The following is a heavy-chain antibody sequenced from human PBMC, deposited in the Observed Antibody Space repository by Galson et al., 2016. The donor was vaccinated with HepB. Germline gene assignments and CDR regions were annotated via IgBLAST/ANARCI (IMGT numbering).Heavy chain of an antibody. J-gene: IGHJ4*02. CDR2: IYPGDSDT. CDR3: ARHELHSNSWYIDY. CDR1: AYKYTSYW. Sequence: QSGAEVTKPGESLKISCKVSAYKYTSYWIGWVRQMPEKGLEWMGTIYPGDSDTRYSPSFQGQATISVDKSNSTAYLQWSSLKASDTAMYYCARHELHSNSWYIDYWGQGTLVTVSS. V-gene: IGHV5-51*01. D-gene: IGHD6-13*01.